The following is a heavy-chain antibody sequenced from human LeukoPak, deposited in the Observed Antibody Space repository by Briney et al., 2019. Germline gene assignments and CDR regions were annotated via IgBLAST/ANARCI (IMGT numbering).Heavy chain of an antibody. CDR3: ARGYSSSWDAFDI. CDR2: IIPIFGTA. Sequence: ASVKVSCKASGGTFSSYAIGWVRQAPGQGLEWMGGIIPIFGTANYAQKFQGRVTITADESTSTAYMELSSLRSEDTAVYYCARGYSSSWDAFDIWGQGTMVTVSS. V-gene: IGHV1-69*13. CDR1: GGTFSSYA. D-gene: IGHD6-6*01. J-gene: IGHJ3*02.